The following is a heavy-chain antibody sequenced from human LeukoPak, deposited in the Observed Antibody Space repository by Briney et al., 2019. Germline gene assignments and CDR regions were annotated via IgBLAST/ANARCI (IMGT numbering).Heavy chain of an antibody. Sequence: PSETLSLNCTVSGGSISSGGYYWSWIRQHPGKGLEWIGYISYSGRTYYNPSLKSRVTISVDTSKNQFSLELSSATAADTAVYYCARDSGPTITMVRGAIITGAYAFDIWGQGTMVTVSS. J-gene: IGHJ3*02. CDR2: ISYSGRT. CDR3: ARDSGPTITMVRGAIITGAYAFDI. V-gene: IGHV4-31*03. CDR1: GGSISSGGYY. D-gene: IGHD3-10*01.